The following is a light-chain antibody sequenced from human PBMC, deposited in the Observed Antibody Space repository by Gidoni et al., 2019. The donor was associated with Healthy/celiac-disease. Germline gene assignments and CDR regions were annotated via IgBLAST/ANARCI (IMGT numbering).Light chain of an antibody. CDR1: KLGDKY. Sequence: SYELTQPPSVSVSPGQTASITCSGDKLGDKYACWYQQKPGQSPVLVIYQDSKRPSGIPERFSGSNSGNTATLTISGTQAMDEADYYCQAWDSSTAGVVFGGGTKLTV. CDR3: QAWDSSTAGVV. CDR2: QDS. V-gene: IGLV3-1*01. J-gene: IGLJ2*01.